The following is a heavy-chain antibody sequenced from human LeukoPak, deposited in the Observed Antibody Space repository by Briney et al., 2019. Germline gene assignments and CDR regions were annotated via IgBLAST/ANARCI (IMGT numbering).Heavy chain of an antibody. CDR1: GGSISSSSYY. V-gene: IGHV4-39*07. D-gene: IGHD3-10*01. CDR2: IYYSGST. J-gene: IGHJ6*03. CDR3: ARAIWFGELRPPYYMDV. Sequence: SETLSLTCTVSGGSISSSSYYWGWIRQPPEKGLEWIGSIYYSGSTYYNPSLKSRVAISVDTSKNQFSLKLSSVTAADTAVYYCARAIWFGELRPPYYMDVWGKGTTVTVSS.